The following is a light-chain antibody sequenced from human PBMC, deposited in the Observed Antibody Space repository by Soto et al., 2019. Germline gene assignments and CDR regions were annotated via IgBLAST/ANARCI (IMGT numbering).Light chain of an antibody. V-gene: IGLV1-47*01. CDR3: AAWDDSLSGQV. CDR2: RNN. CDR1: STNIGSNY. J-gene: IGLJ1*01. Sequence: QSVLTQPPSASGTPGQRVTISCSGSSTNIGSNYVYWYQQLPGTAPKLLLYRNNQRPPGVPDRFSGSKSGTSASLAISGFRSEDEADYYCAAWDDSLSGQVFGTGTKVTVL.